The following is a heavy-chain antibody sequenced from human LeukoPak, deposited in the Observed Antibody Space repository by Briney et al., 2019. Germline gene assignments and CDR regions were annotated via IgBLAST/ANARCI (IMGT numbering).Heavy chain of an antibody. CDR1: GGSISSSSYY. V-gene: IGHV4-39*01. CDR3: ARHGGLGVLLWFGELLSWFDP. Sequence: SETLSLTCTVSGGSISSSSYYWGWIRQPPGKGLERIGSIYYSGSTYYNPSLKSRVTISVDTSKNQFSLKLSSVTAADTAVYYCARHGGLGVLLWFGELLSWFDPWGQGTLVTVSS. J-gene: IGHJ5*02. CDR2: IYYSGST. D-gene: IGHD3-10*01.